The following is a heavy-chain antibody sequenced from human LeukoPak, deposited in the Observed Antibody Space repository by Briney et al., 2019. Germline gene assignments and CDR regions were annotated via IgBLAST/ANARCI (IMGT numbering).Heavy chain of an antibody. D-gene: IGHD3-10*01. CDR3: ARVYYGSGSLHYYYYYMDV. V-gene: IGHV3-23*01. CDR2: ISGSGGST. J-gene: IGHJ6*03. CDR1: GFTFSSYA. Sequence: GGSLRLSCAASGFTFSSYAMSWVRQAPGKGLEWVSAISGSGGSTYYADSVKGRFTISRDNSKNTLYLQMNSLRAEDTAVYYCARVYYGSGSLHYYYYYMDVWGKGTTVTISS.